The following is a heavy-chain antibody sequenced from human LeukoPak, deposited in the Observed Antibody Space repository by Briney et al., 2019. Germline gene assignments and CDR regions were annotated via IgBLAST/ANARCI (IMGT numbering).Heavy chain of an antibody. CDR1: GFTFNNAW. J-gene: IGHJ6*03. V-gene: IGHV3-15*01. CDR3: TTDFWSGYLFMDV. CDR2: IKSKTDGGTT. D-gene: IGHD3-3*01. Sequence: GGSLRLSCAASGFTFNNAWMSWVRQAPGKGLEWVGRIKSKTDGGTTDYAAPVKGRLTISRDDSKNTLYLQMNSLKTEDTAVYYCTTDFWSGYLFMDVWGKGTTVTVSS.